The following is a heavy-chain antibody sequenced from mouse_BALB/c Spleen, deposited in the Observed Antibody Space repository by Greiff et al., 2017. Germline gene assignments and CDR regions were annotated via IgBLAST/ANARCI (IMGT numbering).Heavy chain of an antibody. J-gene: IGHJ2*01. CDR3: NAGNDAYYFDY. V-gene: IGHV14-4*02. CDR2: IDPENGDT. Sequence: VQLKESGAELVRSGASVKLSCTASGFNIKDYYMHWVKQRPEQGLEWIGWIDPENGDTEYAPKFQGKATMTADTSSNTAYLQLSSLTSEDTAVYYCNAGNDAYYFDYWGQGTTLTVSS. D-gene: IGHD2-2*01. CDR1: GFNIKDYY.